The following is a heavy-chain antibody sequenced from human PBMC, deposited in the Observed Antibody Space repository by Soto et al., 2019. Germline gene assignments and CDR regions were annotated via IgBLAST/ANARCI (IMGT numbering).Heavy chain of an antibody. V-gene: IGHV1-18*01. Sequence: ASVKVSCKASGYTFTSYGISWVRQAPGQGLEWMGWISAYNGSTDYPQKLQGRVTMTTDTSTSTAYMELRSLRSDDTAVYYCAREGYCISTSCYASALDYWGQGTLVTVSS. CDR2: ISAYNGST. D-gene: IGHD2-2*01. CDR3: AREGYCISTSCYASALDY. J-gene: IGHJ4*02. CDR1: GYTFTSYG.